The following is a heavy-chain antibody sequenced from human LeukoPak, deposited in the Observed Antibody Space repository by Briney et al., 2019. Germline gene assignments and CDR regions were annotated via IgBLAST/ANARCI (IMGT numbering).Heavy chain of an antibody. D-gene: IGHD3-10*01. CDR2: IYPIDSDA. Sequence: GESLKISCKGSGYRFTSYWIGWVRQMPGKGLEWMGIIYPIDSDATYSPSFQGRVTISVDKSLSTAYLQWSSLTAADTAIYYCARQRELLEDYWGQGTLVTVSS. CDR3: ARQRELLEDY. J-gene: IGHJ4*02. CDR1: GYRFTSYW. V-gene: IGHV5-51*01.